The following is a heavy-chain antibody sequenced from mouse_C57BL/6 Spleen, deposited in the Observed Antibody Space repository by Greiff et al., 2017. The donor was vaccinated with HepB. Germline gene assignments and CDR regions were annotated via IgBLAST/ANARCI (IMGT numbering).Heavy chain of an antibody. J-gene: IGHJ3*01. CDR1: GYAFTNYL. V-gene: IGHV1-54*01. D-gene: IGHD2-4*01. CDR3: ARSGGGYYDYDGFAY. Sequence: QVQLQQSGAELVRPGTSVKVSCKASGYAFTNYLIEWVKQRPGQGLEWIGVINPGSGGTNYNEKFKGKATLTGDKSSSTAYMQLSSLTSEDSAVYFCARSGGGYYDYDGFAYWGQGTLVTVSA. CDR2: INPGSGGT.